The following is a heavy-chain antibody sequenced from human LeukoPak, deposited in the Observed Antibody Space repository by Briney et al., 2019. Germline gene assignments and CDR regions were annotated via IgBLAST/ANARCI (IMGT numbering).Heavy chain of an antibody. Sequence: SETLSLTCTVSGGSISSYYWSWIRQPPGKGLEWIGYIYYSGSTNYNPSLKSRVTISVDTSKNQFSLKLSSVTAADTAVYYCARGPHYSSSFDYWGQGTLVTVSS. CDR3: ARGPHYSSSFDY. D-gene: IGHD6-6*01. J-gene: IGHJ4*02. CDR1: GGSISSYY. V-gene: IGHV4-59*01. CDR2: IYYSGST.